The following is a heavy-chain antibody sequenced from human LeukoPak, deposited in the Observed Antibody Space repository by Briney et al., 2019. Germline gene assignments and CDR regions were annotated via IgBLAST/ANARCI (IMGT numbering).Heavy chain of an antibody. CDR3: ARSPTGYCSSTSCYMGAFDI. D-gene: IGHD2-2*02. CDR1: GGTFSSYA. J-gene: IGHJ3*02. CDR2: IIPIFGTA. Sequence: AASVKVSCKASGGTFSSYAISWVRQAPGQGLEWMGGIIPIFGTAKYAQKFQGRVTITTDESTSTAYMELSSLRSEDTAVYYCARSPTGYCSSTSCYMGAFDIWGQGTMVTVSS. V-gene: IGHV1-69*05.